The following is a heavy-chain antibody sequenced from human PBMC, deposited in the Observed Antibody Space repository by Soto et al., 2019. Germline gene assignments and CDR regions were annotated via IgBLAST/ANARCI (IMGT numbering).Heavy chain of an antibody. J-gene: IGHJ4*02. D-gene: IGHD3-16*01. Sequence: QVQLQESGPGLVKASQTLSLICTVSGGSISSGDYYWSWIRQPPGKGLEWIAYIYYTGSTYYNPSLKSRVTISVDTSKNQFSLKLSSVTAADTAVYYCARGLHSGDAFDYWGQGTLVTVSS. CDR1: GGSISSGDYY. V-gene: IGHV4-30-4*01. CDR2: IYYTGST. CDR3: ARGLHSGDAFDY.